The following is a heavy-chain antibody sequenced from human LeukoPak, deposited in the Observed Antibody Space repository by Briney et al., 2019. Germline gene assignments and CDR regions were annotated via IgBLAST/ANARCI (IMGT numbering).Heavy chain of an antibody. Sequence: SGGSLRLSCAASGSTFSSYGMRWVRQAPGKGLEWVAVIWYDGSNKYYADSVKGRFTISRDNSKNTLYLQMNSLRAEDTAVYYCAGYDSSGYYYSVSAFDIWGQGTMVTVSS. CDR2: IWYDGSNK. CDR1: GSTFSSYG. D-gene: IGHD3-22*01. J-gene: IGHJ3*02. V-gene: IGHV3-33*01. CDR3: AGYDSSGYYYSVSAFDI.